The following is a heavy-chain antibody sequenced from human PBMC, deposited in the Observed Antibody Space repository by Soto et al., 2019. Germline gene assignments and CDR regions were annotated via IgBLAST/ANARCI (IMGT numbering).Heavy chain of an antibody. Sequence: QTGGSLRLSCAASGFTFSSYWMHWVRRAPGKGLVWVSRINSDGSSTSYADSVKGRFTISRDNAKNTLYLQMNSLRAEDTAVYYCARGGLTGTTPYGMDVWGQGTTVTVSS. J-gene: IGHJ6*02. CDR1: GFTFSSYW. CDR2: INSDGSST. D-gene: IGHD1-7*01. CDR3: ARGGLTGTTPYGMDV. V-gene: IGHV3-74*01.